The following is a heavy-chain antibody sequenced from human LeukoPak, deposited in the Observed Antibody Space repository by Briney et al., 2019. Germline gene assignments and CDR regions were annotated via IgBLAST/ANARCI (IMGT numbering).Heavy chain of an antibody. D-gene: IGHD4-11*01. Sequence: GRSLRLSCAASGFTFDDYAMHWVRQAPGKGLEWVSGISWNSGGIGYADSVKGRFTISRDNAKNSLYLQMNSLRAEDTALYYCAKAGSSVTPSFDYWGQGTLVTVSS. CDR3: AKAGSSVTPSFDY. CDR1: GFTFDDYA. CDR2: ISWNSGGI. V-gene: IGHV3-9*01. J-gene: IGHJ4*02.